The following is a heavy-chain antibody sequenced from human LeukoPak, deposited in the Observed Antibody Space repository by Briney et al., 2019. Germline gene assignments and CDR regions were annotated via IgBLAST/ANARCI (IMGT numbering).Heavy chain of an antibody. Sequence: SGTLSLTCAVSGYSISSGYYWGWMRQPPGKGLEWIGSNYHSGSIYYDPSLKSRVTISVDTSKNQFSLKLSSVTAADTAVYYCARGTATMSLFDYWGQGTLVTVSS. CDR1: GYSISSGYY. CDR2: NYHSGSI. D-gene: IGHD5-12*01. J-gene: IGHJ4*02. CDR3: ARGTATMSLFDY. V-gene: IGHV4-38-2*01.